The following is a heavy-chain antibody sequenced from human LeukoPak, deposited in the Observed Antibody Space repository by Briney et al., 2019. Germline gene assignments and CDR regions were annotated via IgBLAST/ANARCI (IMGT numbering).Heavy chain of an antibody. CDR2: INHSGST. D-gene: IGHD3-9*01. CDR1: GGSFSGYY. V-gene: IGHV4-34*01. J-gene: IGHJ4*02. Sequence: SETLSLTCAVYGGSFSGYYWSWIRQPPGKGLEWIGEINHSGSTNYNPSLKSRVTISVDTSKNQFSLKLSSVTAADTAVYYCARDSPQYDILTGSHRGPFDYWGQGTLVTVSS. CDR3: ARDSPQYDILTGSHRGPFDY.